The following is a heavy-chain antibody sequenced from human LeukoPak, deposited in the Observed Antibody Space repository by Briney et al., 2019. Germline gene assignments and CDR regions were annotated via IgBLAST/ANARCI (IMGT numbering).Heavy chain of an antibody. CDR3: ARGTRIAAVGTNWFDP. CDR1: GDSISSSNYY. Sequence: SETLSLTCTVSGDSISSSNYYWGWIRQPPGKGLEWIGSIRYSGDTYYNPSLKSRVTILKDTSKNLFSLRLSSVTAADTAVYYCARGTRIAAVGTNWFDPWGQGTLVTVSS. D-gene: IGHD6-13*01. V-gene: IGHV4-39*07. J-gene: IGHJ5*02. CDR2: IRYSGDT.